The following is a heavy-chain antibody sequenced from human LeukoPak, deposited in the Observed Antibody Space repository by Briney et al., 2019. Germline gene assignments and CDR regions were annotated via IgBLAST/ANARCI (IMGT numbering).Heavy chain of an antibody. J-gene: IGHJ4*02. Sequence: GSLRLSCAASGFTVSRNYMSWVRQAPGKGLEWVSIIYSGGDTYYGDSVKGRFTISRDISKNTLYLQMNNLRAEDTAFYYCARSPPASPFDYWGQGTLVTVSS. D-gene: IGHD2-2*01. CDR2: IYSGGDT. V-gene: IGHV3-53*01. CDR3: ARSPPASPFDY. CDR1: GFTVSRNY.